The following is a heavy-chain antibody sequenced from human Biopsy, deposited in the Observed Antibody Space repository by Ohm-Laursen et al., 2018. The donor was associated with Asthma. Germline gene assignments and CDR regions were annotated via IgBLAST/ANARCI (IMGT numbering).Heavy chain of an antibody. CDR1: GFTFDDYA. CDR2: VSWNSGSI. D-gene: IGHD6-13*01. Sequence: SPRLSCAALGFTFDDYAMHWVRQAPGKGLEWVSGVSWNSGSIDYADSVKGRFTISRDNAKNSLYLQMNSLRGADTALYYCVKDIRLQLWGFDSWGQGTLVTVSS. J-gene: IGHJ4*02. CDR3: VKDIRLQLWGFDS. V-gene: IGHV3-9*01.